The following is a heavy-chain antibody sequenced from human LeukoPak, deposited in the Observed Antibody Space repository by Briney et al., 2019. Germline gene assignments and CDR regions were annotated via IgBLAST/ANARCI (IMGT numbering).Heavy chain of an antibody. CDR2: ISGSGGST. CDR3: AKMPAYYYDSSGYAFHFDY. D-gene: IGHD3-22*01. J-gene: IGHJ4*02. V-gene: IGHV3-23*01. Sequence: PGGSLRLSCAASGFTFTNAWMSWVRQAPGKGLEWVSSISGSGGSTHYADSVRGRFTISRDNSKSTLYLQVNSLRAEDTAIYYCAKMPAYYYDSSGYAFHFDYWGQGTLVTVSS. CDR1: GFTFTNAW.